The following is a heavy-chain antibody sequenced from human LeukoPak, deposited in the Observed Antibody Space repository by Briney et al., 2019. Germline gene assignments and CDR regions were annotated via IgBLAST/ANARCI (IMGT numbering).Heavy chain of an antibody. J-gene: IGHJ4*02. Sequence: PGGSLRLSCAASGFSFSIYAIHWVRQAPGKGLEWVAVISHDGSTKYYADSVRGRFIISRDNSKNTLYLQMNSLRAEDTAVYYCAKLQWLVRSPYYFDYWGQGTLVTVSS. V-gene: IGHV3-30*04. CDR3: AKLQWLVRSPYYFDY. CDR1: GFSFSIYA. D-gene: IGHD6-19*01. CDR2: ISHDGSTK.